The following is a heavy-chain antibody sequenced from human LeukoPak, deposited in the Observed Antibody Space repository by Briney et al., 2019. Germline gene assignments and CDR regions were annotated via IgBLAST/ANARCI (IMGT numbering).Heavy chain of an antibody. D-gene: IGHD6-13*01. CDR1: GFTFSSYA. CDR3: ARSRIAAAHPVG. Sequence: GRSLRLSCAASGFTFSSYAMHWVRQAPGKGLEWVAVISYDGSNKYYADSVKGRFTISRDNSKNTLYLQMNSLRAEDTAVYYCARSRIAAAHPVGWGQETLVTVSS. CDR2: ISYDGSNK. V-gene: IGHV3-30-3*01. J-gene: IGHJ4*02.